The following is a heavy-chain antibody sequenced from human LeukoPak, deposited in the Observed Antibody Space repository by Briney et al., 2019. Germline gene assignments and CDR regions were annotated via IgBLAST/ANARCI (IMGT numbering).Heavy chain of an antibody. J-gene: IGHJ4*02. D-gene: IGHD3-10*01. V-gene: IGHV4-34*01. CDR1: GGSFSGYY. Sequence: AETLSLTCAVYGGSFSGYYWSWIRQPPGKGLEWIGEINHSGSTNYNPSLKSRVTISVDTSKNQFSLKLSSVTAADTAVYYCASYYGYRSPIDYWGQGTLVTVSS. CDR3: ASYYGYRSPIDY. CDR2: INHSGST.